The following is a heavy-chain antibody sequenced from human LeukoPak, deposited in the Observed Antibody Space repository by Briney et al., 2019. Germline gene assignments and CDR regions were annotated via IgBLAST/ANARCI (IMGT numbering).Heavy chain of an antibody. Sequence: NPSETLSLTCTVSGDSISSYFWSWTRQPAGKGLEWIGRIYASGSANYNPSLKSRVTMSVDTSKNQFSLKLSSVTAADTAVYYCARVAYDILTGYLYYFDYWGQGTLVTVSS. D-gene: IGHD3-9*01. CDR3: ARVAYDILTGYLYYFDY. J-gene: IGHJ4*02. CDR2: IYASGSA. V-gene: IGHV4-4*07. CDR1: GDSISSYF.